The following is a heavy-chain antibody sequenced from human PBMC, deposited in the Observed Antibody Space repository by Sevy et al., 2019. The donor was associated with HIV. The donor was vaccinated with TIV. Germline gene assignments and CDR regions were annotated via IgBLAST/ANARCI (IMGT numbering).Heavy chain of an antibody. CDR1: GGTFSSYA. Sequence: ASVKVSCKASGGTFSSYAISWVRQAPGQGLEWMGGIIPIFGTANYAQKFQGRVTITADESTSTAYMELSSLRSEDTAVYYCARDWPRIRDTPGWFDPWGQGTLVTVSS. CDR2: IIPIFGTA. J-gene: IGHJ5*02. D-gene: IGHD2-2*02. V-gene: IGHV1-69*13. CDR3: ARDWPRIRDTPGWFDP.